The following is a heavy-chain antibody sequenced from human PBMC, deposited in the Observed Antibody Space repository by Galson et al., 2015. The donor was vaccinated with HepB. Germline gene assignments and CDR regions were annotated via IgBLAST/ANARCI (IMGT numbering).Heavy chain of an antibody. CDR1: GFTFRNSG. V-gene: IGHV3-30*18. J-gene: IGHJ4*02. D-gene: IGHD6-19*01. Sequence: SLRLSCAASGFTFRNSGMHWARQAPGKGLEGVAVISYGGRNKYHSDSVKGRFTISRDNSKNTLYLQMNSLRAEDTALYYCAKDPYLYSALAGTMAGFDYWGQGTLVTVSS. CDR3: AKDPYLYSALAGTMAGFDY. CDR2: ISYGGRNK.